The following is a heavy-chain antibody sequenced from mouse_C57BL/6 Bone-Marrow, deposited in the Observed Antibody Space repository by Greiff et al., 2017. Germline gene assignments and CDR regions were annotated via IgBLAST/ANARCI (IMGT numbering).Heavy chain of an antibody. D-gene: IGHD1-1*01. CDR3: ARSSYYYGSSRYAMDY. CDR1: GFSLSTSGMG. V-gene: IGHV8-12*01. Sequence: QVTLKVSGPGILQSSQTLSLTCSFSGFSLSTSGMGVSWIRQPSGKGLEWLAHIYWDDDKRYNPSLKSRLTISKDTSRNQVFLKITSVDTADTATYYCARSSYYYGSSRYAMDYWGQGTSVTVSS. J-gene: IGHJ4*01. CDR2: IYWDDDK.